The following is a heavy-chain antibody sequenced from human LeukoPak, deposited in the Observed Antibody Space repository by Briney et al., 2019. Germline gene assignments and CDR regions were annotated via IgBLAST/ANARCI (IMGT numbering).Heavy chain of an antibody. CDR1: GYTFTSYY. CDR2: INSNGGST. J-gene: IGHJ4*02. D-gene: IGHD3-10*01. Sequence: VASVKVSCKASGYTFTSYYMHWVRQAPGQGLEWMGTINSNGGSTSYTQKFQGRVTMTRDTSTSTIYMELSSLTSEDTAVYYCARDSFGELLSPLDYWGQGTLVTVSS. CDR3: ARDSFGELLSPLDY. V-gene: IGHV1-46*01.